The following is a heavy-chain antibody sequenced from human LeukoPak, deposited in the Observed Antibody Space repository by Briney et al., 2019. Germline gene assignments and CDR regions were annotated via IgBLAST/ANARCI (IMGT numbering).Heavy chain of an antibody. Sequence: GGSLRLSCAASGFTLSTYWMSWVRQAPGKGLEWVSAISGSGGSTYYADSVKGRFTISRDNSKNTLYLQMNSLRAEDTAVYYCAKEYAVVADQYYFDYWGQGTLVTVSS. CDR1: GFTLSTYW. CDR2: ISGSGGST. D-gene: IGHD2-15*01. V-gene: IGHV3-23*01. CDR3: AKEYAVVADQYYFDY. J-gene: IGHJ4*02.